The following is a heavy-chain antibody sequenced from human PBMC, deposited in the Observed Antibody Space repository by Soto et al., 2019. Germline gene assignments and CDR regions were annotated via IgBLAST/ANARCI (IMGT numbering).Heavy chain of an antibody. D-gene: IGHD2-15*01. V-gene: IGHV3-53*01. CDR1: GFNVNTNY. CDR2: IYNTGAT. CDR3: ARVNVVVVAASFEYEYYFDF. J-gene: IGHJ5*01. Sequence: EVQLVESGGGLTQPGGSLRLSCAASGFNVNTNYMSWVRQAPGRWLEWISVIYNTGATYYADSVKGRFTISRDTSKNTMSLQMNRVRADDTAMYYCARVNVVVVAASFEYEYYFDFWGQGTLVTVSS.